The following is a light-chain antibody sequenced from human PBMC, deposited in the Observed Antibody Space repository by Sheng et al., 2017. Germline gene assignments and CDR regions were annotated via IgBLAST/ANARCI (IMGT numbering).Light chain of an antibody. CDR2: GAS. J-gene: IGKJ2*01. CDR1: QSVSSSY. V-gene: IGKV3D-20*02. CDR3: QHRRT. Sequence: EIVLTQSPGTLSLSPGERATLSCRASQSVSSSYLAWYQQKPGQAPRLLIYGASSRATGIPDRFSGSGSGTDFTLTINSLEPEDFAVYYCQHRRTFGQGTKLEI.